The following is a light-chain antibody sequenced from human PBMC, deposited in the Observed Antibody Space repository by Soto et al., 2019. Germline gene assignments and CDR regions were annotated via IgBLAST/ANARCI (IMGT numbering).Light chain of an antibody. CDR3: TSYAGTYSFFYV. J-gene: IGLJ1*01. Sequence: QSVLTQPPSAYGSPGQSVTISCTGTSSDVGAYNYVSWYQQLPGKAPKLIIYEVSKRPSGAPDRFSGSKSGNTASLTVSGLQAEDEADYYCTSYAGTYSFFYVFGTGTKVTVL. V-gene: IGLV2-8*01. CDR2: EVS. CDR1: SSDVGAYNY.